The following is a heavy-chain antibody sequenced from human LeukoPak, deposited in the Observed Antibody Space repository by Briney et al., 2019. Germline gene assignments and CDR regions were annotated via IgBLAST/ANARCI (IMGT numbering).Heavy chain of an antibody. Sequence: GGSLRLSCAASGFTFSSYSMNWVRQAPGKGLEWVSSISSSSSYIYYADSVKGRFTISRDNAKNSLYLQMNSLRAEDTAVYYCARDHHYYDSSGYRITENFDYWGQGTLVTVSS. CDR3: ARDHHYYDSSGYRITENFDY. CDR2: ISSSSSYI. V-gene: IGHV3-21*01. D-gene: IGHD3-22*01. CDR1: GFTFSSYS. J-gene: IGHJ4*02.